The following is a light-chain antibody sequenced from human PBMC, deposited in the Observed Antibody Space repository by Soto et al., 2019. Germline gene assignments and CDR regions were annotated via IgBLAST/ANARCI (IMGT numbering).Light chain of an antibody. J-gene: IGLJ1*01. V-gene: IGLV1-51*02. CDR1: SSDIGRNY. Sequence: QSVLTQPPSVSAAPGQKVTISCSGSSSDIGRNYVSWYQHLPGTAPKLLIYENNKRPSGIPDRLSGSKSGSSATLGITGLQTGAEADYYCGTWDSSLTTYVFGPGTKVTVL. CDR2: ENN. CDR3: GTWDSSLTTYV.